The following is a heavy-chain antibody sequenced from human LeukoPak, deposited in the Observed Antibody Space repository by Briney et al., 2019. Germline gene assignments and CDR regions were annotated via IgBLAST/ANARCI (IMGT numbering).Heavy chain of an antibody. Sequence: GGSLRLSCAASGFAFSSYPMHWVRQAPGKGLEWVAGIGYGGSHTYYADSVTGRFTISRDNSKNTMSLQMNSLRADDTAVYYCAKEKKSGGWPLDYWGQGALVTVSS. J-gene: IGHJ4*02. V-gene: IGHV3-23*01. CDR2: IGYGGSHT. D-gene: IGHD2-15*01. CDR3: AKEKKSGGWPLDY. CDR1: GFAFSSYP.